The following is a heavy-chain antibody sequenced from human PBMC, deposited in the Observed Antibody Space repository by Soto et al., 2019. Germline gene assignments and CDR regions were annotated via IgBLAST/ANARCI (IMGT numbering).Heavy chain of an antibody. J-gene: IGHJ4*02. CDR1: GFTFSSYG. CDR2: ISYDGSNK. V-gene: IGHV3-30*18. D-gene: IGHD2-15*01. CDR3: EQDWLRLPEIDY. Sequence: PGVSQRLFCAASGFTFSSYGMHWVRQAPGKGLEWVAVISYDGSNKYYADSVKGRFTISRDNSKNTLYLQMNSLRAEETAVYYCEQDWLRLPEIDYWGQGTLVTVSS.